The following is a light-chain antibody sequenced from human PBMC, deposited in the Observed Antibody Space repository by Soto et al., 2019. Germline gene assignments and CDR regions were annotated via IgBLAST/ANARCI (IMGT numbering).Light chain of an antibody. CDR1: SSNIGSHY. J-gene: IGLJ2*01. CDR3: ATWDTSLSAHVV. V-gene: IGLV1-51*01. Sequence: QSVLTQPPSVSAAPGQKVTISCSGSSSNIGSHYVSWYQQLPGTAPKLLIYDDNKRPSGIPDRFSGSKSGTSATLGITGLQTGDEADYYCATWDTSLSAHVVFGGGTKVNVL. CDR2: DDN.